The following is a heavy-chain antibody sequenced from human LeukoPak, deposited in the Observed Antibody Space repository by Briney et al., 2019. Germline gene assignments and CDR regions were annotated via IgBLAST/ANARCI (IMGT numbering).Heavy chain of an antibody. CDR2: INPNSGGT. CDR3: ARDSSPLYDSSGYCPL. CDR1: GYTFTGYY. D-gene: IGHD3-22*01. V-gene: IGHV1-2*02. J-gene: IGHJ4*02. Sequence: GASVKVSCKASGYTFTGYYVHWVRQAPGQGLEWMGWINPNSGGTNYAQKFQGRVTMTRDTSISTAYMELSRLRSDDTAVYYCARDSSPLYDSSGYCPLWGQGTLVTVSS.